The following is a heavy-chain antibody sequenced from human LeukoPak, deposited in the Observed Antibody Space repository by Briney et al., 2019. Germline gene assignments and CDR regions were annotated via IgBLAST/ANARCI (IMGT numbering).Heavy chain of an antibody. CDR2: INPNSGGT. J-gene: IGHJ5*02. Sequence: APVKVSCKASGYTFTGYYMHWVRQAPGQGLEWMGRINPNSGGTNYAQKFQGRVTMTRDTSISTAYMELSRLRSDDTAVYYCARMCSSTSCYGGFDPWGQGTLVTVSS. CDR3: ARMCSSTSCYGGFDP. V-gene: IGHV1-2*06. D-gene: IGHD2-2*01. CDR1: GYTFTGYY.